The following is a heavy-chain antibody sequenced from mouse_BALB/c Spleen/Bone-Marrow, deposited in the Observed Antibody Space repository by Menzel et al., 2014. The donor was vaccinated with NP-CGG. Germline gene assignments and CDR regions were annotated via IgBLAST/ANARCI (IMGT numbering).Heavy chain of an antibody. CDR1: GFTFSSYT. Sequence: EVMLVESGGGLVQPGGSLKLSCAASGFTFSSYTMSWVRPTPEKRLEWVAYISNGGGSTYYPDTVKGRFTISRDNAKNTLYLQMSSLKSEDSAMYYCARRSAATYYFDYWGQGTTLTVSS. D-gene: IGHD1-2*01. J-gene: IGHJ2*01. CDR3: ARRSAATYYFDY. V-gene: IGHV5-12-2*01. CDR2: ISNGGGST.